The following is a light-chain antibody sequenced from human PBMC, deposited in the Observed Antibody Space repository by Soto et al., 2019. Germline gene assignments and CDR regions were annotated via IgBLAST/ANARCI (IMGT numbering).Light chain of an antibody. Sequence: DIHLTQSPSSLSASVGDRVTITCRASQAITNNLAWYQQKPGNPPRLLIYEESTLHSGVPSRFSGRKVGTQFILTIDSXQPEDFATYYCQQVKSYPRTFGGGTKVDTK. J-gene: IGKJ4*01. CDR1: QAITNN. CDR2: EES. V-gene: IGKV1-9*01. CDR3: QQVKSYPRT.